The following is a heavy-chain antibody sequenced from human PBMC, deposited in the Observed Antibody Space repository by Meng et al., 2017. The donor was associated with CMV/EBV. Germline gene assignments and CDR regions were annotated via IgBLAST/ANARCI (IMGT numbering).Heavy chain of an antibody. D-gene: IGHD2-2*01. V-gene: IGHV1-69*05. Sequence: SVKVSCKASGGTFSSYAISWVRQAPGQGLEWMGGIIPIFGTANYAQKFQGRVTITTDESTSTAYMELSSLRSEDTAVYYCASSTDIVVVPAAMGYYYYYGMDVWGQGTTVTVSS. J-gene: IGHJ6*02. CDR3: ASSTDIVVVPAAMGYYYYYGMDV. CDR2: IIPIFGTA. CDR1: GGTFSSYA.